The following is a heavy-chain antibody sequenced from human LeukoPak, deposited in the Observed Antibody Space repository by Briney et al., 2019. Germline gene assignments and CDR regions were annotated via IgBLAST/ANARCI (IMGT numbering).Heavy chain of an antibody. CDR1: GFTFSSYD. J-gene: IGHJ4*02. V-gene: IGHV3-30*03. CDR2: ISYDGSNK. Sequence: SGGSLRLSCAASGFTFSSYDMHWVRQAPGKGLEWVAVISYDGSNKYYADSVKGRFTISRDNSKNTLYLQMNSLRAEDTAVYYCASSIAVAGTFDYWGQGTLVTVSS. CDR3: ASSIAVAGTFDY. D-gene: IGHD6-19*01.